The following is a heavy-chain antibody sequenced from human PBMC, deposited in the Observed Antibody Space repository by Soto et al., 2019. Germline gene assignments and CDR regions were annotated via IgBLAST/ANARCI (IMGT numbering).Heavy chain of an antibody. CDR1: GDSISSRSYY. V-gene: IGHV4-39*01. Sequence: AETLALTCTVTGDSISSRSYYWGWIRQPPGKVLEWIGSIYYSESTYNNPSLRSRVSMSIYTSKDKFSLKLKYGTAEDTALYACQRQRTSVVTQAYFEEWAPGSLVIVST. CDR2: IYYSEST. D-gene: IGHD2-21*02. J-gene: IGHJ4*03. CDR3: QRQRTSVVTQAYFEE.